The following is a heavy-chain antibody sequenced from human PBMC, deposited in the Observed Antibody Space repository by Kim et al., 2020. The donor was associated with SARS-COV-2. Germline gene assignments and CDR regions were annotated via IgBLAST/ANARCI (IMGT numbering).Heavy chain of an antibody. J-gene: IGHJ3*02. Sequence: SETLSLTCTVSGGSISSYYWSWIRQPPGKGLEWIGYIYYSGSTNYNPSLKSRVTISVDTSKNQFSLKLSSVTAADTAVYYCARETPDYYDSSGYYRDAFDIWGQGTMVTVSS. D-gene: IGHD3-22*01. CDR2: IYYSGST. CDR1: GGSISSYY. CDR3: ARETPDYYDSSGYYRDAFDI. V-gene: IGHV4-59*13.